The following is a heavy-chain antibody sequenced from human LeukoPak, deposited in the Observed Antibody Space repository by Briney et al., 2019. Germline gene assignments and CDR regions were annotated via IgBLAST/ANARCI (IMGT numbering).Heavy chain of an antibody. Sequence: ASVKVSCKASGGTFSSYVISWVRQAPGQGLEWMGGIIPIFGTANYAQKFQGRVTITADESTSTAYMELSSLRSEDTAVYYCARDGRVYYDSSGPGGYWGQGTLVTVSS. CDR3: ARDGRVYYDSSGPGGY. CDR1: GGTFSSYV. J-gene: IGHJ4*02. D-gene: IGHD3-22*01. CDR2: IIPIFGTA. V-gene: IGHV1-69*13.